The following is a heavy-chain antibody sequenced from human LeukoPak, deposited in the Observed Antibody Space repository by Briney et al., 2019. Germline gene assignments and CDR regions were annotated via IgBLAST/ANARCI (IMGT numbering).Heavy chain of an antibody. CDR2: IYYSGST. CDR3: ASTGYRPSRFDY. V-gene: IGHV4-61*01. Sequence: SETLSLTCTVSGGSVSSGSYHWSWIRQPPGKGLEWIGYIYYSGSTNYNPSLKSRVTISVDTSKNQFSLKLSSVTAADTAVYYCASTGYRPSRFDYWGQGTLVTVSS. J-gene: IGHJ4*02. CDR1: GGSVSSGSYH. D-gene: IGHD6-13*01.